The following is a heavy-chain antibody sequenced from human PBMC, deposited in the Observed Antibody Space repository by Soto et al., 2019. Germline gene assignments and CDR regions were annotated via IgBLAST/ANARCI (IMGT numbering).Heavy chain of an antibody. CDR3: RRDWDYPAL. Sequence: GGSLRLSCAASGFTFANAWMSWVRQAPGKGLEWVGRVRSKADGGTTDYAAPVKGRFTISRDDSENTLYLQMNSLKIDDTAVYYCRRDWDYPALWGQGTLVTVSS. V-gene: IGHV3-15*01. CDR2: VRSKADGGTT. D-gene: IGHD1-7*01. CDR1: GFTFANAW. J-gene: IGHJ4*02.